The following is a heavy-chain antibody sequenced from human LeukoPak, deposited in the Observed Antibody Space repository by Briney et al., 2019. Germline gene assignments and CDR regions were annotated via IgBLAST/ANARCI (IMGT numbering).Heavy chain of an antibody. CDR1: GFTFSSYA. CDR3: AKSYDSSFLGFDY. J-gene: IGHJ4*02. D-gene: IGHD3-22*01. Sequence: PEGSLRLSCAASGFTFSSYAMSWVRQAPGKGLEWVSAISGSGGNGGSTYYADPVKGRFTISRDNSKNTLYLQTNSLRAEDTAVYYCAKSYDSSFLGFDYWGQGTLVTVSS. V-gene: IGHV3-23*01. CDR2: ISGSGGNGGST.